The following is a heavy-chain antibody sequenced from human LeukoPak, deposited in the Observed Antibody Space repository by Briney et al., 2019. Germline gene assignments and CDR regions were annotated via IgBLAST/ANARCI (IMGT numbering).Heavy chain of an antibody. CDR2: IRYDGRNK. CDR3: ARDGSGSYAYYYYYYMDV. D-gene: IGHD3-10*01. CDR1: GFTFSSYV. V-gene: IGHV3-30*02. Sequence: GGSLRLSCAASGFTFSSYVMHWVRQAPGKGLEWVAFIRYDGRNKYYADSVKGRFTISRDNSKNTLCLQMNSLRAEDTAVYYSARDGSGSYAYYYYYYMDVWGKGTTVTISS. J-gene: IGHJ6*03.